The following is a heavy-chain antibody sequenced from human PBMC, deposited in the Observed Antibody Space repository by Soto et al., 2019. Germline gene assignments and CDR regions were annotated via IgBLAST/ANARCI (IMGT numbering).Heavy chain of an antibody. V-gene: IGHV5-10-1*01. Sequence: EVQLVQSGAEVKKPGESLRISCQGSGNSFTDYWITWARQMPGKGLEWMGRIDPSDSYTNYNPSFQGHVTISADKSIGIAYLQGGSLKASDTAIYYCASHRGFSGYDAYWGQGTLVTVSS. CDR1: GNSFTDYW. CDR2: IDPSDSYT. J-gene: IGHJ4*02. CDR3: ASHRGFSGYDAY. D-gene: IGHD5-12*01.